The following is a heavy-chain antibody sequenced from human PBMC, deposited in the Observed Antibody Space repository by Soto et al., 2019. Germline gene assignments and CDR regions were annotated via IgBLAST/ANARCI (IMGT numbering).Heavy chain of an antibody. CDR1: GFTFGDSY. D-gene: IGHD2-15*01. CDR3: VRGGGGGLFDP. V-gene: IGHV3-11*06. CDR2: ISPGSRYP. Sequence: QVQLVESGGGLVPPGGSLRLSCAGSGFTFGDSYMSWIRQAPGKGLEWLSYISPGSRYPAYADSVKGRFTISRDNARRSLFLQMTSLTAEDTAMYYCVRGGGGGLFDPWGQGNMGTVSS. J-gene: IGHJ5*02.